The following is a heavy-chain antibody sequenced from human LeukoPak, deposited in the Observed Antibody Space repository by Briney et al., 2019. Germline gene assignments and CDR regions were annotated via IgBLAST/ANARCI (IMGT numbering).Heavy chain of an antibody. CDR2: IYYSGST. Sequence: SETLSHTCTVSGGSIISSSYYWGWVRQPPGKGLEWIGSIYYSGSTYYNPSLKSRVTISVDTSKNQFSLKLSSVTAADTAVYHCGVTEMATLWFDPWGQGTLATVSS. D-gene: IGHD5-24*01. CDR1: GGSIISSSYY. J-gene: IGHJ5*02. V-gene: IGHV4-39*07. CDR3: GVTEMATLWFDP.